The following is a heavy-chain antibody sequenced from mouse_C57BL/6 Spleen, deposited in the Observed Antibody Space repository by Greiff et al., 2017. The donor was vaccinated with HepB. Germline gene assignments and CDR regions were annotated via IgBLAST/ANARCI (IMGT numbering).Heavy chain of an antibody. V-gene: IGHV1-15*01. Sequence: VQLQQSGAELVRPGASVTLSCKASGYTFTDYEMHWVKQTPVHGLEWIGAIDPETGGTAYNQKFKGKAILTADKSSSTAYMELRSLTSEDSAVYYCTREDYGRTAHWYFDVWGTGTTVTVSS. CDR3: TREDYGRTAHWYFDV. D-gene: IGHD1-1*01. CDR1: GYTFTDYE. J-gene: IGHJ1*03. CDR2: IDPETGGT.